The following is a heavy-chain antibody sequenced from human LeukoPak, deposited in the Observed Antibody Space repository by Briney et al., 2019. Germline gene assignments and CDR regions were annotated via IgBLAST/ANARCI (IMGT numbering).Heavy chain of an antibody. D-gene: IGHD3-22*01. J-gene: IGHJ6*02. CDR2: ISYDGSNK. CDR1: GFTFSSYA. V-gene: IGHV3-30-3*01. Sequence: QPGRSLRLSCAASGFTFSSYAMHWVRQAPGKGLEWVAVISYDGSNKYYADSVKGRFTISRDNSKNTLYLQMNSLRAEDTAVYYCAREKEYYDSSGYPPRDYYYYGMDVWGQGTTVTVSS. CDR3: AREKEYYDSSGYPPRDYYYYGMDV.